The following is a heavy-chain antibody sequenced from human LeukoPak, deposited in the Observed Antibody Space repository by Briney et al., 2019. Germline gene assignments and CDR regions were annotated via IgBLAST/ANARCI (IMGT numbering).Heavy chain of an antibody. CDR2: TYPGDSDT. D-gene: IGHD3-10*01. CDR3: VMGGYYPGYFDH. J-gene: IGHJ4*02. Sequence: GESLKISCKASGYTFRTSWIGWVRLMPGKGLEWMAITYPGDSDTKYGPYFQGQVSISVDTFISTAYLHWSRLKASDTAIYYCVMGGYYPGYFDHWGQGTLVTVSS. V-gene: IGHV5-51*01. CDR1: GYTFRTSW.